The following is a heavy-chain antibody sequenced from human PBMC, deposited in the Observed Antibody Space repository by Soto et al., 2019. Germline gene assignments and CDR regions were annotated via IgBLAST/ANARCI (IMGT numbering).Heavy chain of an antibody. CDR2: ISGSGGST. CDR1: GFTFSSYA. V-gene: IGHV3-23*01. J-gene: IGHJ4*02. Sequence: GGSLRLSCAASGFTFSSYAMSWVRQAPGKGLEWVSAISGSGGSTYYADSVKGRFTISRDNSKNTLYLQMNSLRAEDTAVYYCAKDPTYYYDSSGYSAFDYWGQGTLVTVSS. CDR3: AKDPTYYYDSSGYSAFDY. D-gene: IGHD3-22*01.